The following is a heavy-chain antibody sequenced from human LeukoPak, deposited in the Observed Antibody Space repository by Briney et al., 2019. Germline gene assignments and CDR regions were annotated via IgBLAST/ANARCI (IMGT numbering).Heavy chain of an antibody. CDR1: GYAITSGGFS. Sequence: SQTLSLTCTVSGYAITSGGFSWNWIRQPPGKGLEWIGYIYYSGSTYYNPSLKSRVTISVVTSKNQFSLKLSSVTAADTAVYYCARGHYDFWSDGDYWGQGTLVTVSS. D-gene: IGHD3-3*01. V-gene: IGHV4-30-4*01. CDR2: IYYSGST. CDR3: ARGHYDFWSDGDY. J-gene: IGHJ4*02.